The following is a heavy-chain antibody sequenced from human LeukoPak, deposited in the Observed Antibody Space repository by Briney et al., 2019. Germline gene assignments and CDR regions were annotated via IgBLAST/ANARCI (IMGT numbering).Heavy chain of an antibody. V-gene: IGHV1-18*01. CDR1: GYTFTSYG. D-gene: IGHD2-2*01. J-gene: IGHJ5*02. CDR3: ARYFPKDYCSSTSCYSGLWWFDP. Sequence: ASVTVSCKASGYTFTSYGIRGVRQAPGQGLEGMGWITAYNCNKNYAQKPQERITITTGKSPRTPYMELRSLRSDDTAVYYCARYFPKDYCSSTSCYSGLWWFDPWGQGTLVTVSS. CDR2: ITAYNCNK.